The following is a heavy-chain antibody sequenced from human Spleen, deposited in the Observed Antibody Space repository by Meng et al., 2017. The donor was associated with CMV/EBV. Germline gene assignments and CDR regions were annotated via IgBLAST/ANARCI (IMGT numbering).Heavy chain of an antibody. V-gene: IGHV4-59*01. D-gene: IGHD3-3*01. CDR1: GDSISSYY. Sequence: TLSLTCSVSGDSISSYYWSWIRQPPGKGLEWLGYISNSGRTNYNPSLKSRVTISVDTSKNQFSLKLTSVTAADTAVYYCARVKYYEFWSGYYPLLDASDIWGQGRRVTVSS. CDR2: ISNSGRT. CDR3: ARVKYYEFWSGYYPLLDASDI. J-gene: IGHJ3*02.